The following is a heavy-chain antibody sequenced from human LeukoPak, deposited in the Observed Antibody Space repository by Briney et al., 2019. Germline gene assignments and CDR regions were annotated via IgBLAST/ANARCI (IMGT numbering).Heavy chain of an antibody. Sequence: ASVKVSCKASGYTFTSYYMHWVRQAPGQGLEWMGWINPNSGGTNYAQKFQGRVTMTRDTSISTAYMELSRLRSDDTAVYYCARSSLYDSSGYYSVFYWGQGTLVTVSS. CDR2: INPNSGGT. CDR1: GYTFTSYY. V-gene: IGHV1-2*02. J-gene: IGHJ4*02. CDR3: ARSSLYDSSGYYSVFY. D-gene: IGHD3-22*01.